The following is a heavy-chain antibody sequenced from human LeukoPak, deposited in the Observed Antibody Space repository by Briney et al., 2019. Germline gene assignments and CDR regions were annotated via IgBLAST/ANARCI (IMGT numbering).Heavy chain of an antibody. J-gene: IGHJ3*02. CDR2: IYTSGST. Sequence: KSSETLSLTCTVSGGSISSSSYYWGWIRQPPGKGLEWIGRIYTSGSTNYNPSLKSRVTISVDTSKNQFSLKLSSVTAADTAVYYCARDGAEGDYGVIAFDIWGQGTMVTVSS. CDR1: GGSISSSSYY. D-gene: IGHD4-17*01. CDR3: ARDGAEGDYGVIAFDI. V-gene: IGHV4-39*07.